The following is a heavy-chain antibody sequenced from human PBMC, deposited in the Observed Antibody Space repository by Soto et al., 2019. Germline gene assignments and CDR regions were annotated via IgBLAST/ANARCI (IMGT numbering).Heavy chain of an antibody. CDR1: GFTFSSYG. CDR2: IWYDGSNK. CDR3: ARDGQLVADYYYYGMDV. D-gene: IGHD6-6*01. Sequence: PGGSLRLSCAASGFTFSSYGMHWVRQAPGKGLEWVAVIWYDGSNKYYADSVKGRFTISRDNSKNTLYLQMNSLRAEDTAVYYCARDGQLVADYYYYGMDVWGQGTTVTVSS. J-gene: IGHJ6*02. V-gene: IGHV3-33*01.